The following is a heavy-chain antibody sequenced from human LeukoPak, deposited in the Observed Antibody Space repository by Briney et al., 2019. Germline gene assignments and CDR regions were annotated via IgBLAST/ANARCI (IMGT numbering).Heavy chain of an antibody. CDR3: TTPYYYGSETRTPIYYFDY. CDR1: GFTFSNAW. Sequence: GGSLRLSCAASGFTFSNAWMRWVRQAPGKGLEWVGRIKSRTDGGTTDYAAPVKGKFTISRDDSKDTLYLQMNSLNTEDTAVYFCTTPYYYGSETRTPIYYFDYWGQGTLVTVSS. J-gene: IGHJ4*02. CDR2: IKSRTDGGTT. V-gene: IGHV3-15*01. D-gene: IGHD3-10*01.